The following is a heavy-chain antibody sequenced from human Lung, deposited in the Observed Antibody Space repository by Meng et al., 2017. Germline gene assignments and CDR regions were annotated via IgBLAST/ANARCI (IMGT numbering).Heavy chain of an antibody. CDR3: ARGGVTPAVTPKY. V-gene: IGHV1-46*01. CDR2: INPNTAYT. J-gene: IGHJ4*01. CDR1: GYTFTTYY. D-gene: IGHD4-23*01. Sequence: ASVKVSCKASGYTFTTYYIHWLRRAPGQGLEWMGMINPNTAYTTYAQNFQGRVTMTRDTSANTVYMDMSSLTSQDTAVYYCARGGVTPAVTPKYWVHGTLVTVSS.